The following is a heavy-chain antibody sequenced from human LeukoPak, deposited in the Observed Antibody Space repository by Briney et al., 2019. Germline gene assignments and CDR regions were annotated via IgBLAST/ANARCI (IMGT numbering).Heavy chain of an antibody. D-gene: IGHD4-17*01. V-gene: IGHV3-66*01. CDR3: ARIAGDYGEFDY. CDR2: IYSGGST. CDR1: GFTVSSNY. Sequence: GGSLRLSCAASGFTVSSNYMSWVRQAPGKGLEWVSVIYSGGSTDYADSVKGRFTISRDNSKNTLYLQMNSLRAEDTAVYYCARIAGDYGEFDYWGQGTLVTVSS. J-gene: IGHJ4*02.